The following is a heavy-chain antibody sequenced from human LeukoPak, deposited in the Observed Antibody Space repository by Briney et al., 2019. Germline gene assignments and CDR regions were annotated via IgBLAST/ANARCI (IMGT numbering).Heavy chain of an antibody. CDR1: GGSISSGTYY. V-gene: IGHV4-61*02. D-gene: IGHD3-9*01. Sequence: SETLSLTCTVSGGSISSGTYYWSWIRQPAGKGLEWIGRIYTSGSTNYNPSLKSRVTISVDTSKNQFSLKLSSVTAADTAVYYCARDHLYYDILTGSPFPETSMDVWGKGTTVTISS. CDR2: IYTSGST. J-gene: IGHJ6*03. CDR3: ARDHLYYDILTGSPFPETSMDV.